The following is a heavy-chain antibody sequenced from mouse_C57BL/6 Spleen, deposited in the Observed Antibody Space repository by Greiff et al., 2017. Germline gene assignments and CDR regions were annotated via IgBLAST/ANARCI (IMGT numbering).Heavy chain of an antibody. V-gene: IGHV10-1*01. CDR2: IRSKSNNYAT. CDR1: GFSFNTYA. Sequence: EVKLMESGGGLVQPKGSLKLSCAASGFSFNTYAMNWVRQAPGKGLEWVARIRSKSNNYATYYADSVKDRFTISRDDSESMLYLQMNNLKTEDTAMYYCVREEGYDGFAYWGQGTLVTVSA. J-gene: IGHJ3*01. CDR3: VREEGYDGFAY. D-gene: IGHD2-2*01.